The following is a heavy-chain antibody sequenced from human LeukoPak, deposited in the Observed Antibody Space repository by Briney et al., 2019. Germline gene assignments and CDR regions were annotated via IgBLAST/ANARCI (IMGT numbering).Heavy chain of an antibody. D-gene: IGHD3-10*01. CDR2: INQGGSEK. J-gene: IGHJ4*02. CDR1: GFTFSSYW. Sequence: GGSLRLSCAASGFTFSSYWMSWVRQAPGKGLEWVANINQGGSEKYYVDSVKGRFTISRDNSKNTLYLQMNSLRAEDTAVYYCAKDEPGSYSPSDYWGQGTLVTVSS. CDR3: AKDEPGSYSPSDY. V-gene: IGHV3-7*01.